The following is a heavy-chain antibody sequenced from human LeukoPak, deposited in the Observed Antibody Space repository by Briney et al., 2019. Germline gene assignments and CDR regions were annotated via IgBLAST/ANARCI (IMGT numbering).Heavy chain of an antibody. CDR1: GYSFTSYW. D-gene: IGHD5-18*01. Sequence: GESLKISCKGSGYSFTSYWIGWVRQMPGKGLEWMGIIYPGDSDTRYSLSFQGQVTISADKSISTAYLQWSSLKASDTAMYYCARRGDTAMDPFDYWGQGTLVTVSS. V-gene: IGHV5-51*01. CDR2: IYPGDSDT. J-gene: IGHJ4*02. CDR3: ARRGDTAMDPFDY.